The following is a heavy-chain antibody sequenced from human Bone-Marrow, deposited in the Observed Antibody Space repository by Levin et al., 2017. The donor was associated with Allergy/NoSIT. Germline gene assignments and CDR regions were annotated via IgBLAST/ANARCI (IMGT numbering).Heavy chain of an antibody. D-gene: IGHD5-18*01. J-gene: IGHJ3*02. CDR2: ITSSGGST. CDR3: ARAKQGYIYDPFDM. Sequence: GGSLRLSCAASGFTFSNYAITWVRQAPGKGLEWVSSITSSGGSTYCADSVKGRFTISRDNPQNTLYLQMNSLRAEDTAVYYCARAKQGYIYDPFDMWGQGTLVTVSS. V-gene: IGHV3-23*01. CDR1: GFTFSNYA.